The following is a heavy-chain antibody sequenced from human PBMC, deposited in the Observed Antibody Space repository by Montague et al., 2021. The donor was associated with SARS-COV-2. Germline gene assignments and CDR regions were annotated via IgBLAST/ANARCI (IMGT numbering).Heavy chain of an antibody. CDR1: GFTFSSYG. Sequence: SLRLSCAASGFTFSSYGMHWVRQAPGKGLEWVAVISYDGSNKYYADSVKGRFTISRDNSKNTLYLQVNSLRAEDTAVYYCAKDGSGGWYESTFDYWGQGTLVTVSS. CDR2: ISYDGSNK. V-gene: IGHV3-30*18. J-gene: IGHJ4*02. CDR3: AKDGSGGWYESTFDY. D-gene: IGHD6-19*01.